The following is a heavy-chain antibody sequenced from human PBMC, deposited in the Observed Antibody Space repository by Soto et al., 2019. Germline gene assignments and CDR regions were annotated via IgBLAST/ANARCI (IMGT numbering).Heavy chain of an antibody. Sequence: AGGSLRLSCAASGFTLSSYGMHWGRQAPGEGLGWVAVISYDGSNKYYADSVKGRFTISRDNSKNTLYLQMNSLRAEDTAVYYCAKDHRSEQLVMGSGSYGMDVWGQGTTVTVSS. V-gene: IGHV3-30*18. D-gene: IGHD6-6*01. J-gene: IGHJ6*02. CDR3: AKDHRSEQLVMGSGSYGMDV. CDR1: GFTLSSYG. CDR2: ISYDGSNK.